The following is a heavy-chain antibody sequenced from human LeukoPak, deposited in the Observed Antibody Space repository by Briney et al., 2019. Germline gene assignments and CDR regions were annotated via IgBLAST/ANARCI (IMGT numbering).Heavy chain of an antibody. D-gene: IGHD3-3*01. Sequence: ASVKVSCKASGYTFTSYGISWVRQAPGQGLEWMGWINPNSGGTYYEKKFQGRVTMTRDTSISTAYMELGRLTSDDTAVYYCARDFSQSGNYVYYWGQGTLVTVSS. J-gene: IGHJ4*02. CDR3: ARDFSQSGNYVYY. CDR2: INPNSGGT. CDR1: GYTFTSYG. V-gene: IGHV1-2*02.